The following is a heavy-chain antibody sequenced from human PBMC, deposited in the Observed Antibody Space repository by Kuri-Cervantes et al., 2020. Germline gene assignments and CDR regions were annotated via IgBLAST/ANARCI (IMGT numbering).Heavy chain of an antibody. CDR3: AVLWGHTVTEQGAFDI. CDR1: GGTFSSYA. V-gene: IGHV1-69*05. CDR2: IIPIFGTA. Sequence: SVKVSCKASGGTFSSYAISWVRQAPGQGLEWMGGIIPIFGTANYAQKLQGRVTMTTDTSTSTAYMELRSLRSDDTAVYYCAVLWGHTVTEQGAFDIWGQGTMVTVSS. D-gene: IGHD4-17*01. J-gene: IGHJ3*02.